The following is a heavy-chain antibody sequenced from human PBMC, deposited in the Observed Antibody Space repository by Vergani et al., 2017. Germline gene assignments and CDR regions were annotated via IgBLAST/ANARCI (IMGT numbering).Heavy chain of an antibody. CDR1: GASVNSYY. J-gene: IGHJ4*02. Sequence: QVKLQESGPGLVKPSETLSLTCTVSGASVNSYYWSWIRQPPGKGLEWIGYMYHSGSTNYNPSLETRVTISGDTSKNQFSLKLNSVTAADTAVYYCGRVADFYGLGSRLLDFWGQGTLVTVSS. CDR2: MYHSGST. CDR3: GRVADFYGLGSRLLDF. D-gene: IGHD3-10*01. V-gene: IGHV4-59*02.